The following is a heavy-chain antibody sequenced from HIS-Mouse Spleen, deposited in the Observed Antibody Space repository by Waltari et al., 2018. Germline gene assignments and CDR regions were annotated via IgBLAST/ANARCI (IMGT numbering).Heavy chain of an antibody. J-gene: IGHJ4*02. CDR3: EGVYGSGSYYFDY. D-gene: IGHD3-10*01. V-gene: IGHV3-30*04. Sequence: FTISRDNSKNTLYLQMNSLRAEDTAVYYCEGVYGSGSYYFDYWGQGTLVTVSS.